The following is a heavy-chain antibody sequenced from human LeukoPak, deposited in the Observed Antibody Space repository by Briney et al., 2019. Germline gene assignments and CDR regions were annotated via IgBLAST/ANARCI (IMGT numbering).Heavy chain of an antibody. CDR3: TTDSIVVVPAAMDY. CDR2: IKSKTDGGTT. Sequence: GGSLRLSCAASGFTFSNAWMSWVRQAPGKGLGWVGRIKSKTDGGTTDYAAPVKGRFTISRDDSKNTLYLQMNSLKTEDTAVYYCTTDSIVVVPAAMDYWGQGTLVTVSS. CDR1: GFTFSNAW. J-gene: IGHJ4*02. D-gene: IGHD2-2*01. V-gene: IGHV3-15*01.